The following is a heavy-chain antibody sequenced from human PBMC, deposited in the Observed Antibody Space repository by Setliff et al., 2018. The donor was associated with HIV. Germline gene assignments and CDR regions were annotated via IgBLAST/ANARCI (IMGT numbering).Heavy chain of an antibody. Sequence: TLSLTCTVSGGSISSGGYYWSWVRQHPGKGLEWIGYIYYSGSTYYNPSLKSRVTISVDTSKNQFSLKLSSVTAADTAVYYWAREAPGPFYYFDYWGQGTLVTVSS. CDR1: GGSISSGGYY. CDR2: IYYSGST. J-gene: IGHJ4*02. CDR3: AREAPGPFYYFDY. V-gene: IGHV4-31*03.